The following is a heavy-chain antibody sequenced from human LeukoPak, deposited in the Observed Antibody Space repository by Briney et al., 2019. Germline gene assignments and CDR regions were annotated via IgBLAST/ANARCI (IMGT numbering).Heavy chain of an antibody. CDR2: IYNDGSST. D-gene: IGHD5/OR15-5a*01. CDR3: VRESSSLRFFDF. J-gene: IGHJ4*02. V-gene: IGHV3-74*01. Sequence: ESGGSLKLSCAASGLTFSNHWMHWVRQAPGRGLVWVSRIYNDGSSTTYADSVNGRLTISRDNTRNTLYLQMNGLRADDTAVYYCVRESSSLRFFDFWGQGSLVTVSS. CDR1: GLTFSNHW.